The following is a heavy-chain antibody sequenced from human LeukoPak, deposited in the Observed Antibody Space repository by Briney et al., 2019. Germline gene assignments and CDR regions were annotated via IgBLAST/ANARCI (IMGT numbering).Heavy chain of an antibody. CDR3: AKDLSGSLGGVFDG. Sequence: PGRSLRLSCVTSGFTFDDYAMHWVRQVPGKGLEWVSGISWNGNTIKYADSVKGRFTVSRDNAKNSLYVQMSSLRLEDTAFYYCAKDLSGSLGGVFDGWGQGTLVTVSS. J-gene: IGHJ4*02. CDR2: ISWNGNTI. V-gene: IGHV3-9*01. D-gene: IGHD1-26*01. CDR1: GFTFDDYA.